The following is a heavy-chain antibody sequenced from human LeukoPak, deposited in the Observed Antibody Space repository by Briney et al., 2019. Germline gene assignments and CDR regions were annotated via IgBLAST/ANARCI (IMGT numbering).Heavy chain of an antibody. J-gene: IGHJ5*02. V-gene: IGHV1-2*02. CDR3: ARDFGPVRQDIAVVVAATHHNWFDP. CDR2: VNPNSGGT. Sequence: ASVKVSCKASGYTFTGYYMNWVRQAPGQGLEWMGWVNPNSGGTNYAQKFQGRATMTRDTSIRTAYMELSRLRADDTAVYYCARDFGPVRQDIAVVVAATHHNWFDPWGQGTLVTVSS. D-gene: IGHD2-15*01. CDR1: GYTFTGYY.